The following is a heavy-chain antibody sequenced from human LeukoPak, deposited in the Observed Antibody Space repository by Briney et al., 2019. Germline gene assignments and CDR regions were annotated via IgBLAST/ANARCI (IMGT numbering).Heavy chain of an antibody. D-gene: IGHD3-9*01. Sequence: GRSLRLSCAASGFTFSSYAMHWVRQAPGKGVEGVAVISYDGSNKYYADSVKGRFTISRDNSKNTLYLQMNSLRAEDTAVYYCAKAYSISTAIEYFQHWGQGTLVTVSP. CDR1: GFTFSSYA. V-gene: IGHV3-30-3*01. J-gene: IGHJ1*01. CDR3: AKAYSISTAIEYFQH. CDR2: ISYDGSNK.